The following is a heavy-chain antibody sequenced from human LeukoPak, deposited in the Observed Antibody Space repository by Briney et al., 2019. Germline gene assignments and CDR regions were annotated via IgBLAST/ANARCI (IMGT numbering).Heavy chain of an antibody. Sequence: PGGSLRLSCAASGFTFSSYGMHWVRQAPGKGLEWVAFIRYDGSDKYYADSVKGRFTISRDNSKNTLYLLMNNLRIDDTAVYYCVKHGDQEDSWGQGALVTVSS. J-gene: IGHJ4*02. CDR3: VKHGDQEDS. CDR2: IRYDGSDK. V-gene: IGHV3-30*02. D-gene: IGHD4-17*01. CDR1: GFTFSSYG.